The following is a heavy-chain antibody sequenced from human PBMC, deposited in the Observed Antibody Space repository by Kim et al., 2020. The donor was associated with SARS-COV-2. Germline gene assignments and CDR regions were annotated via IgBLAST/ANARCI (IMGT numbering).Heavy chain of an antibody. CDR3: AKDKAIWRSYRSFDY. J-gene: IGHJ4*02. Sequence: NPYLKSRVTISVDTAKNQFSLKLSSVTAADTAVYYCAKDKAIWRSYRSFDYWGLGTLVTVSS. D-gene: IGHD3-16*02. V-gene: IGHV4-39*07.